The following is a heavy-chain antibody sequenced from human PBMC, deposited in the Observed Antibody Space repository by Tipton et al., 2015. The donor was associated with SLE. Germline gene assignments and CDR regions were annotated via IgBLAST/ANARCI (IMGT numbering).Heavy chain of an antibody. CDR3: ARGEAAAAEPYYFDY. J-gene: IGHJ4*02. Sequence: LRLSCTVSGGSVTSSPYYWSWIRQPPGKGLEWIGSIYNSGSTYYNPSLKSRVTISVDTSKTQFSLKLSSVTAADTAVYYCARGEAAAAEPYYFDYWGQGTLVTVSS. CDR1: GGSVTSSPYY. CDR2: IYNSGST. V-gene: IGHV4-39*07. D-gene: IGHD6-13*01.